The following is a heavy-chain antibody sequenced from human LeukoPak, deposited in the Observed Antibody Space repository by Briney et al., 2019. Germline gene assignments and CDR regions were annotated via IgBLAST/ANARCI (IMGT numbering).Heavy chain of an antibody. Sequence: ASVKVSCKASGYTFTSYYMHWVRQTPGQGLEWMGIINPNGGSTTYAQKFQGRVTMTRDTSTSTVYMDLSSLRSEDTAVYYCARRSRDGYNLDYWGQGTLVTVSS. CDR2: INPNGGST. CDR3: ARRSRDGYNLDY. J-gene: IGHJ4*02. D-gene: IGHD5-24*01. V-gene: IGHV1-46*01. CDR1: GYTFTSYY.